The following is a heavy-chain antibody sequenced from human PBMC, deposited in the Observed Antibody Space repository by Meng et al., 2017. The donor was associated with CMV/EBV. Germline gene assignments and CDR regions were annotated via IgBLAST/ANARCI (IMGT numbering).Heavy chain of an antibody. V-gene: IGHV3-23*03. CDR2: IYSGGSST. J-gene: IGHJ5*02. Sequence: GGSLRLSCAASGFTFSSYAMNWVRQAPGKGLEWVSVIYSGGSSTYYADSVKGRFTISRDNSKNTLYLQMNSLRAEDTAVYYCAKGGSSWYDPWGQGTLVTVSS. CDR1: GFTFSSYA. D-gene: IGHD6-13*01. CDR3: AKGGSSWYDP.